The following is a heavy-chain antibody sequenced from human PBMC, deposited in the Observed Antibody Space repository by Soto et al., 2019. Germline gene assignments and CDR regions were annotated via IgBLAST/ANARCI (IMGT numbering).Heavy chain of an antibody. CDR1: GYIFSPYG. Sequence: QAQLGQSGAEVKKPGASVKVSCKASGYIFSPYGITWVRQAPGQGLEWMGWISGYNGNTDDGQKLQGRVSMTIETSTRTAYMELRSLRADDPSVYYCARAERHSTSWYAMDVWGQGTTVIVSS. CDR2: ISGYNGNT. J-gene: IGHJ6*02. D-gene: IGHD2-2*01. CDR3: ARAERHSTSWYAMDV. V-gene: IGHV1-18*01.